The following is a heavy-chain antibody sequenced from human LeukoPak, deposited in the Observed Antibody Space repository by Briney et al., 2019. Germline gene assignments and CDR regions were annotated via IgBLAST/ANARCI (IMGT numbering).Heavy chain of an antibody. V-gene: IGHV3-30*18. J-gene: IGHJ4*02. CDR3: AKATYYYGSGSYYNLDY. CDR2: ISYDGSNK. CDR1: GFTFSSYG. Sequence: PGGSLRLSCAASGFTFSSYGMHWVRQAPGKGLEWVAVISYDGSNKYYADSVKGRFTISRDNSKNTLYLQMNSLRAEDTAVYYCAKATYYYGSGSYYNLDYWGQGTLVTVSS. D-gene: IGHD3-10*01.